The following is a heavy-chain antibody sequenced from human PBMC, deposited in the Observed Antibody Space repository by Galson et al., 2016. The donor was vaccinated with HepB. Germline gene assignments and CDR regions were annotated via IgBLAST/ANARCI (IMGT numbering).Heavy chain of an antibody. J-gene: IGHJ5*02. CDR1: GDSFTRYW. V-gene: IGHV5-51*01. CDR2: IYPGDSDT. D-gene: IGHD1-26*01. CDR3: ARLHVPFIGMSWFDP. Sequence: QSGAEVKKPGESLKISCKGSGDSFTRYWIAWVRQTPVKGLEWMGSIYPGDSDTTYNPSFQGQVTISADKSISTAYVQWSSLQASDTAMYYCARLHVPFIGMSWFDPWGQGTLGTVSS.